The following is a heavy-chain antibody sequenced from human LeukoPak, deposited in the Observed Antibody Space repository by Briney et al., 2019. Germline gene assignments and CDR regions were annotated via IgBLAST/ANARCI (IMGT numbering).Heavy chain of an antibody. CDR2: ISRGGDT. CDR1: RFTVSSNY. V-gene: IGHV3-53*01. Sequence: GGSLRLSCAASRFTVSSNYFIWVRQAPGKGLEWVSLISRGGDTYYAESVKGRFTTSRDNSKNTLYLQMNNLRVEDTAVYYCARFYCTGDSDSCYAMDVWGQGTTVTVSS. D-gene: IGHD2-8*02. CDR3: ARFYCTGDSDSCYAMDV. J-gene: IGHJ6*02.